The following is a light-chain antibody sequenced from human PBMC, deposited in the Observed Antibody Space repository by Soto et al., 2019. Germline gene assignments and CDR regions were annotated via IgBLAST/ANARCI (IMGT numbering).Light chain of an antibody. CDR1: QTVSSN. J-gene: IGKJ1*01. CDR3: HQYNFWPS. Sequence: EILLTQSPATLSVSPGDRATLSCRASQTVSSNLAWYQQKPGQSPRLLIYGSSTRATGIPARFSGSGPGTEFTLTISSLQSEDFAVYYCHQYNFWPSFGQGTKVDIK. V-gene: IGKV3-15*01. CDR2: GSS.